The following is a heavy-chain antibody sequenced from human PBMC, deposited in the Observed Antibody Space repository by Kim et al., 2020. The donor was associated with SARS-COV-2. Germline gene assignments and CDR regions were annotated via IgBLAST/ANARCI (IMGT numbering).Heavy chain of an antibody. CDR3: ASDVYGGKNY. CDR1: GFTFSDLG. V-gene: IGHV3-48*02. J-gene: IGHJ4*02. Sequence: GGSLRLSCVASGFTFSDLGMHWVRQAPGKGPEWVSHISGSTGTLYYIDSVKGRFTISRDNAKNSLYLQMNSLRDEDTAVYYCASDVYGGKNYWGQGTLVTVSP. D-gene: IGHD2-15*01. CDR2: ISGSTGTL.